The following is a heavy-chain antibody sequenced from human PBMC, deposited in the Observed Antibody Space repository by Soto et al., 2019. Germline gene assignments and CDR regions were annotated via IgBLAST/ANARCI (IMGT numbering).Heavy chain of an antibody. CDR3: ARAPDGLVAFDG. J-gene: IGHJ4*02. CDR1: GGSVSSGAFY. D-gene: IGHD2-15*01. V-gene: IGHV4-31*03. Sequence: SETLSLTCTVSGGSVSSGAFYWSLIRQHPGKGLEWIGYIYYRGATYYNPSLRGRISISSDTSKNQFSLTLSSVTAADTAVYYCARAPDGLVAFDGWGQGIRVTVSS. CDR2: IYYRGAT.